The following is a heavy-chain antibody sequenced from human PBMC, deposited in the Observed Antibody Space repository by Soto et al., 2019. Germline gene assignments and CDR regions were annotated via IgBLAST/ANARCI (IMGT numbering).Heavy chain of an antibody. D-gene: IGHD1-26*01. CDR3: ARHQDSTLRDY. J-gene: IGHJ4*02. V-gene: IGHV4-39*01. CDR1: GGSISRSGYS. Sequence: PSETLSLTCTVSGGSISRSGYSWGWIRQPPGKGLEWIGCISYDGNTYYNPSLKGRFTISADTSANQFSLELSSVTAADTAVYYCARHQDSTLRDYWGQGTLVTVSS. CDR2: ISYDGNT.